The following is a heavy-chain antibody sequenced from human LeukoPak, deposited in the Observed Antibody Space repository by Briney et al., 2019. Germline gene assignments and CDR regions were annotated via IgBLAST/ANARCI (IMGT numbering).Heavy chain of an antibody. CDR1: GGSFSGYY. D-gene: IGHD1-26*01. Sequence: NSSETLSLTCAVYGGSFSGYYWSWIRQPPGKGLEWIGEINHSGSTNYNPSLKSRVTISVDTSKNQFSLKLSSVTAADTAVYYCARPLGQWEPDTFDIWGQGTMVTVSS. V-gene: IGHV4-34*01. J-gene: IGHJ3*02. CDR3: ARPLGQWEPDTFDI. CDR2: INHSGST.